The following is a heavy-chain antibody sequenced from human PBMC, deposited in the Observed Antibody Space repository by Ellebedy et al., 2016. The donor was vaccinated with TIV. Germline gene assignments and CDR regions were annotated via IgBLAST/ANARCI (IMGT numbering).Heavy chain of an antibody. CDR2: INSDQTIT. D-gene: IGHD2/OR15-2a*01. CDR1: GFGFTVTNYW. J-gene: IGHJ3*01. V-gene: IGHV3-74*01. Sequence: PGGSLRLSCVASGFGFTVTNYWMYWVRQGPGKGLVWVSRINSDQTITHYADSVRGRFTMSRDNAKNMVYLQMNSLRAEDTAMYYCARDLGNRGLLWGQGTMVTVSA. CDR3: ARDLGNRGLL.